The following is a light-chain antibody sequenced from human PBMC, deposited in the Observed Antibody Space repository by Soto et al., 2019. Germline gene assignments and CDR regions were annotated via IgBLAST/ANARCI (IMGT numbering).Light chain of an antibody. CDR1: QSVSSSY. V-gene: IGKV3-20*01. CDR3: QQYGTPPWT. CDR2: GAS. Sequence: EIVLTQSPGTLSLSPGERATLSCRASQSVSSSYLAWYQQRPGQAPRLLIYGASDRATGIPDRFSGSGSGTDFTLTIRRLEPEDFAVYYCQQYGTPPWTFGQGTKVDIK. J-gene: IGKJ1*01.